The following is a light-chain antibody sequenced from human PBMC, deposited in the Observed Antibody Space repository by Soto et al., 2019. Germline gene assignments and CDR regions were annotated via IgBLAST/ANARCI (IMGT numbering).Light chain of an antibody. CDR3: QQYGSLSWT. CDR1: QNVDSNY. J-gene: IGKJ1*01. V-gene: IGKV3-20*01. CDR2: GAS. Sequence: EMVLTQSPGTLCFSPGERXXLXXXXSQNVDSNYLAWYQQKPGQAPRIIIFGASGRATGIPDRFSGSGSGTDFTLTISRLEPEDFAVYYCQQYGSLSWTFGQGTKVDI.